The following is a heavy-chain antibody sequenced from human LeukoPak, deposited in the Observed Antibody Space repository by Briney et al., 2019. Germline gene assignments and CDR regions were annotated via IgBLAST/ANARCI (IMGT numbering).Heavy chain of an antibody. CDR2: INPSGGST. D-gene: IGHD3-22*01. V-gene: IGHV1-46*01. J-gene: IGHJ4*02. Sequence: ASVKVSCKASGYTFTSYYMHWVRQAPGQGLEWMGIINPSGGSTSYAQKFQGRVTMTRDTSTSTVYMELSSLRSEDTAVYYCAKDAAYYYDSSGYYPYYFDYWGQGTLVTVSS. CDR1: GYTFTSYY. CDR3: AKDAAYYYDSSGYYPYYFDY.